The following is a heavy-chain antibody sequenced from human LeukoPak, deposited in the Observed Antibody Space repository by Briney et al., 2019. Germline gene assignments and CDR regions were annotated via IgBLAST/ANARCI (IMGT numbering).Heavy chain of an antibody. Sequence: PGGSLRLSCAASGFTFSSYLMSWVRRAPGKGLEWVANIKKDGSEKCYVDSVKGRFTISRDNAKNSLYLQMNSLRAEDTAVYYCARGGLRGSNDYWGQGTLVTVPS. V-gene: IGHV3-7*01. CDR3: ARGGLRGSNDY. CDR1: GFTFSSYL. D-gene: IGHD4-17*01. CDR2: IKKDGSEK. J-gene: IGHJ4*02.